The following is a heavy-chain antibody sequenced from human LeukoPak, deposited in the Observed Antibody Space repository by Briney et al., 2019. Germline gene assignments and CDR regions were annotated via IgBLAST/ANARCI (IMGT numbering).Heavy chain of an antibody. D-gene: IGHD6-13*01. CDR1: GFTFSSYS. CDR2: IRQDGGVI. J-gene: IGHJ4*02. CDR3: VRALGAAGAY. V-gene: IGHV3-7*01. Sequence: GGSLRLSCAASGFTFSSYSMNWVRQAPGRGLEWVANIRQDGGVIYYLDSVRGRFTISRDNAKNSLSLQMNSLRAEDTAFYYCVRALGAAGAYWGQGTLITVSS.